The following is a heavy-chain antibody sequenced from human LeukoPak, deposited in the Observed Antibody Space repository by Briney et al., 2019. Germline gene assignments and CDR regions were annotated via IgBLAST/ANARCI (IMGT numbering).Heavy chain of an antibody. J-gene: IGHJ4*02. Sequence: GASVKVSCKASGGTFSSYAMSWVRQAPGKGLEWVSAISGSGGSTYYADSVKGRFTISRDNSKNTLYLQMNSLRAEDTAVYYCAKDLDDYVWGSYRTDYWGQGTLVTVSS. D-gene: IGHD3-16*02. CDR2: ISGSGGST. CDR1: GGTFSSYA. CDR3: AKDLDDYVWGSYRTDY. V-gene: IGHV3-23*01.